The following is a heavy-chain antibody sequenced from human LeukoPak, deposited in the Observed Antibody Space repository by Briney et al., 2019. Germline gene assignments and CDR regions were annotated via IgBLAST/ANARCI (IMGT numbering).Heavy chain of an antibody. CDR3: ARGFLRVRSDP. D-gene: IGHD2/OR15-2a*01. CDR1: GGSFSGYY. Sequence: SETLSLTCAVYGGSFSGYYWSWIRQPPGKGLEWIGEINHSGSTNYNPSLKSRVTISVDTSKNQFSLKLSSVTAADTAVYYCARGFLRVRSDPWGQGTLVTVSS. CDR2: INHSGST. V-gene: IGHV4-34*01. J-gene: IGHJ5*02.